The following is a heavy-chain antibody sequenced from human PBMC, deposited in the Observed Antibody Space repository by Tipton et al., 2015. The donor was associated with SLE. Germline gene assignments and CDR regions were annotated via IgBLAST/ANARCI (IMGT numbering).Heavy chain of an antibody. J-gene: IGHJ3*02. Sequence: SLRLSCAASGFTFSSYAMSWVRQAPGKGLEWVSAISGSGGSRYSADSVKGRFTISRDNSKNTLYLQMNSLRAEDTAVYYCATLFTEDAFDIWGQGTMVTVSS. CDR3: ATLFTEDAFDI. V-gene: IGHV3-23*01. CDR1: GFTFSSYA. CDR2: ISGSGGSR.